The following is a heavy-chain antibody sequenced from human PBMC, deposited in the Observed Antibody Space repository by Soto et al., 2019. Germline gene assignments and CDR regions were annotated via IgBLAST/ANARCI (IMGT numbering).Heavy chain of an antibody. CDR2: ISSSSSYT. CDR3: ARDPNPHDYVWGSYRLNWFDP. D-gene: IGHD3-16*02. V-gene: IGHV3-11*06. J-gene: IGHJ5*02. Sequence: GGSLRLSCAASGFTFSDYYMSWIRQAPGKGLERVSYISSSSSYTNYADSVKGRFTISRDNAKNSLYLQMNSLRAEDTAVYYCARDPNPHDYVWGSYRLNWFDPWGQGTLVTVSS. CDR1: GFTFSDYY.